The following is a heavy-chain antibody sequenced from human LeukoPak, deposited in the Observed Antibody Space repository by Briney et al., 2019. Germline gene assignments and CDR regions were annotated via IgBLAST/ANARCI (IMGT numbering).Heavy chain of an antibody. J-gene: IGHJ4*02. Sequence: ESGGSLRLSCAASGFTFGDYYMSWIRQTPGKGLEWISYTSSSSSNTNYADSVKGRFTISRDNAKNTLYLQMNSLRAEDTAVYYCATKRGSGSYLIDYWGQGTLVTVSS. D-gene: IGHD3-10*01. CDR1: GFTFGDYY. CDR3: ATKRGSGSYLIDY. CDR2: TSSSSSNT. V-gene: IGHV3-11*06.